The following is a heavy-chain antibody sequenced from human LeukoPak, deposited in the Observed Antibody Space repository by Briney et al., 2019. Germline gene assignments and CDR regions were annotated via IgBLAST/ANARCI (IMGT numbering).Heavy chain of an antibody. CDR3: VRGVPYFGDNYMDV. J-gene: IGHJ6*03. D-gene: IGHD3-10*01. V-gene: IGHV3-13*01. CDR2: TGTAGQT. Sequence: GGPLRLSCAASGFSFSDYDMVWVRQATEKGLERVPTTGTAGQTYYPGSVKGRFTISREIAKNSLYLQMNSLRAGDTALYFCVRGVPYFGDNYMDVWGKGTPVTVSS. CDR1: GFSFSDYD.